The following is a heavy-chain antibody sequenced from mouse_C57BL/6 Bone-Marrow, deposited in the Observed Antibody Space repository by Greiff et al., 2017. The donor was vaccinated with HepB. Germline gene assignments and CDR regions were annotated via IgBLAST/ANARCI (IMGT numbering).Heavy chain of an antibody. V-gene: IGHV14-4*01. CDR2: IDPENGDT. CDR1: GFNIKDDY. Sequence: EVQLQQSGAELVRPGASVKLSCTASGFNIKDDYMHWVKQRPEQGLEWIGWIDPENGDTEYASKFQGKATITADTSSNTAYLQLSSLTSEDTAVYYCTTPPGWFAYWGQGTLVTVSA. J-gene: IGHJ3*01. CDR3: TTPPGWFAY.